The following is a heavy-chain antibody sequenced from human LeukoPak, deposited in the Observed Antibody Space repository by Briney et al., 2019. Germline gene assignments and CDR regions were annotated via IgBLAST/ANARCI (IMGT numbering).Heavy chain of an antibody. J-gene: IGHJ6*02. D-gene: IGHD2-2*01. CDR3: AKNRQSTYYYYGMDV. Sequence: GGSLRLSCAASGFTFSSYAMSWVRQAPGKGLEWVSAISGSGGSTYYAGSVKGRFTISRDNSKNTLYLQMNSLRADDTAVYYCAKNRQSTYYYYGMDVWGQGTTVTVSS. CDR1: GFTFSSYA. V-gene: IGHV3-23*01. CDR2: ISGSGGST.